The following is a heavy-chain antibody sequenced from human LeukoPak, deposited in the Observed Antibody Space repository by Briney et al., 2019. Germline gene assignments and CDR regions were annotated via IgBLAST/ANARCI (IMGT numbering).Heavy chain of an antibody. V-gene: IGHV3-30*02. D-gene: IGHD6-19*01. J-gene: IGHJ4*02. CDR2: IRYDGSNK. CDR3: AREGAVAGTTPFDY. CDR1: GFTFSSYG. Sequence: GGSLRLSCAASGFTFSSYGMHWVRQAPGKGLEWVAFIRYDGSNKYYADSVKGRFTISRDNSKNTLYLQMNSLRAEDTAVYYCAREGAVAGTTPFDYWGQGTLVTVSS.